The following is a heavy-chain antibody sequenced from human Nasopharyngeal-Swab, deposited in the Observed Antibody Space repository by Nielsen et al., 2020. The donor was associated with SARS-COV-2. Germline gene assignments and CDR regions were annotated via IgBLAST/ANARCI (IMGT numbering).Heavy chain of an antibody. D-gene: IGHD1-1*01. J-gene: IGHJ4*02. CDR1: GFTFSSYG. CDR2: IWYDGSNK. V-gene: IGHV3-33*01. Sequence: GESLKISCAASGFTFSSYGMHWVRQAPGKGLEWVAVIWYDGSNKYYADSVKGRFTISRDNSKNTLYLQMNSLRVEDTAVYYCARDWTTGTTHYFDYWGQGTLVTVSS. CDR3: ARDWTTGTTHYFDY.